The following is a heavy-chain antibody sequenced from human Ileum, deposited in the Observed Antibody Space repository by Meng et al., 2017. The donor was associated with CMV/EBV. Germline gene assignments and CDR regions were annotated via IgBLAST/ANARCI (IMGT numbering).Heavy chain of an antibody. J-gene: IGHJ4*02. D-gene: IGHD3-22*01. Sequence: GESLKISCAASGFTFSSYESNWVRQAPGKGLEWLSFIGTSGRPIYYADSVKGRFTISRDNAKNLLYLQMNSLRAEDTAVYYCARDEETIVVSDALLRGGGIDYWGQGTLVTVSS. CDR2: IGTSGRPI. V-gene: IGHV3-48*03. CDR1: GFTFSSYE. CDR3: ARDEETIVVSDALLRGGGIDY.